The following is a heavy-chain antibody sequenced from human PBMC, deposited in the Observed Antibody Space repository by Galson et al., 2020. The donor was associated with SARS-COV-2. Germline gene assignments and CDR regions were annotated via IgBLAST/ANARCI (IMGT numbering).Heavy chain of an antibody. CDR2: IYYSGST. Sequence: TLSLTCTVSGGSISSGGYYWSWIRQHPGKGLEWIGYIYYSGSTYYNPSLKSRVTISVDTSKNQFSLKLSSVTAADTAVYYCARAVTTVVTPGVYYYYGMDVWGQGTTVTVSS. J-gene: IGHJ6*02. CDR3: ARAVTTVVTPGVYYYYGMDV. V-gene: IGHV4-31*03. CDR1: GGSISSGGYY. D-gene: IGHD4-17*01.